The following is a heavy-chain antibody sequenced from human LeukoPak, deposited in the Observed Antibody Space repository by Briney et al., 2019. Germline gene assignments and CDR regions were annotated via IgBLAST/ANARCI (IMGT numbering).Heavy chain of an antibody. CDR2: ISSSGSTI. V-gene: IGHV3-48*03. D-gene: IGHD1-26*01. CDR1: GFTFSSYE. CDR3: AREGGEWELLRTFDY. J-gene: IGHJ4*02. Sequence: GGSLRLSCAASGFTFSSYEMNWVRQAPGKGLEWVSCISSSGSTIYYADSVKGRFTISRDNANNPLYLQMNSLRAEDTAVYYCAREGGEWELLRTFDYWGQGTLVTVSS.